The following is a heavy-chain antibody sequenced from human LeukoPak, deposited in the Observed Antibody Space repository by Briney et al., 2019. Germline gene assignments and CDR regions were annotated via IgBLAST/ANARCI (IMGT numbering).Heavy chain of an antibody. D-gene: IGHD3-3*01. J-gene: IGHJ3*02. V-gene: IGHV4-39*01. CDR2: IYYSGST. CDR1: GGSISSSSYY. CDR3: ARPGRFLEWLGAFDI. Sequence: SETLSLTCTVSGGSISSSSYYWGWIRQPPGKGLEWIVSIYYSGSTYYNPSLKSRLTISVDTSKNQFSLKLSSVTAADTAVYYCARPGRFLEWLGAFDIWGQGTMVTVSS.